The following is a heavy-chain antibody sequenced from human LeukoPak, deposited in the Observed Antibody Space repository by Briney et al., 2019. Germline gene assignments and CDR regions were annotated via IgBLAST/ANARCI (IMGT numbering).Heavy chain of an antibody. CDR1: GFTFSGYI. CDR2: ISTSGNPI. D-gene: IGHD3-10*01. J-gene: IGHJ4*02. V-gene: IGHV3-48*01. CDR3: ARDVFTYYYGSGSYFDY. Sequence: AGGSLRLSCAASGFTFSGYIMNWVRQAPGKGLEWVSFISTSGNPIYYADSVKGRFTISRDNAKNSLYLQMNSLRAEDTAVYYCARDVFTYYYGSGSYFDYWGQGTLVTVSS.